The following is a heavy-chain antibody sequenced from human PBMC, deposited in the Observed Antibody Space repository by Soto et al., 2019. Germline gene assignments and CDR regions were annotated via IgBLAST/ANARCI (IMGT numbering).Heavy chain of an antibody. CDR2: TYYSGSA. CDR1: GGSITSNAYY. Sequence: QLQLQESGPGLVKPSETLSLTCTVSGGSITSNAYYWGWIRQPPAKGLEWLGYTYYSGSASYNPSLKSRVTMSVDTSKNQFALKLSSVTAADTAVYYCAIRPKRGSYSWCFDYWGQGTLVTVSS. CDR3: AIRPKRGSYSWCFDY. D-gene: IGHD1-26*01. J-gene: IGHJ4*02. V-gene: IGHV4-39*01.